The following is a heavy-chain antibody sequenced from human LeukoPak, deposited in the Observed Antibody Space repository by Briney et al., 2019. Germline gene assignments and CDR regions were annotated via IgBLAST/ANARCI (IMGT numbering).Heavy chain of an antibody. CDR1: GGSFSGYY. V-gene: IGHV4-34*01. CDR2: INHSGST. D-gene: IGHD3-3*01. CDR3: ARGPYTIFGVATPYFDL. Sequence: SQTLSLTCAVYGGSFSGYYWSWIRQPPGKGLEWIGEINHSGSTNYNPSLKSRVTISVDTSKNQFSLKLSSVTAADTAVYYCARGPYTIFGVATPYFDLWGRGTLVTVSS. J-gene: IGHJ2*01.